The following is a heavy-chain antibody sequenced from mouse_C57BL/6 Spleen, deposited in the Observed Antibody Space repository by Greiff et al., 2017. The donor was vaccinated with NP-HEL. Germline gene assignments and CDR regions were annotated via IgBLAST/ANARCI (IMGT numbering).Heavy chain of an antibody. J-gene: IGHJ4*01. V-gene: IGHV1-81*01. D-gene: IGHD2-4*01. CDR2: IYPGSGNT. CDR1: GYTFTSYG. CDR3: ADYGEDYYYAKDD. Sequence: VQLQQSGAELARPGASVKLSCKASGYTFTSYGISWVKQRTGQGLEWIGEIYPGSGNTYYNEKLQGRATLSADKSSSTAYMKLRSLTSEDSAVYYWADYGEDYYYAKDDWGQGTTVTAST.